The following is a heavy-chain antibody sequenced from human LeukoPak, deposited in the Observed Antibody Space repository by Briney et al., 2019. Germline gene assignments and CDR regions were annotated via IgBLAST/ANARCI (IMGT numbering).Heavy chain of an antibody. CDR2: IGPGGSSK. J-gene: IGHJ4*02. CDR3: AKDHMPRAMFYFDF. V-gene: IGHV3-48*03. D-gene: IGHD3-10*02. CDR1: GLTFNNYE. Sequence: PGGSLRLSCAASGLTFNNYELHWVRQTPGKGLEWISYIGPGGSSKLYADSVRGRFTISRDNSQSTLYLQMNSLRAEDAALYYCAKDHMPRAMFYFDFWGQGTLVTVSS.